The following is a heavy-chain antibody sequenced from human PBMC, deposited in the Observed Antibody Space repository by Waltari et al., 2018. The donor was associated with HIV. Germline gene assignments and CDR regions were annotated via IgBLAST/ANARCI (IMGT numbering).Heavy chain of an antibody. J-gene: IGHJ4*02. CDR2: IFYTGST. CDR1: GDSISSSSYY. Sequence: QLQLQESGPGLVKPSETLSLTCSVSGDSISSSSYYWGWVRQPPGKGLEWLGSIFYTGSTYYNPSLKSRVTISVDTSRNRFSLKRSSVTAADTAVYYCARHGRMGGGTHRRYFDYWGQGTLVTVSS. CDR3: ARHGRMGGGTHRRYFDY. D-gene: IGHD3-16*01. V-gene: IGHV4-39*01.